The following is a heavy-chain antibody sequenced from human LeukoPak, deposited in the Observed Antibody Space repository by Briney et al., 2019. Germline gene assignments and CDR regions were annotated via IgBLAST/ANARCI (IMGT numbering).Heavy chain of an antibody. CDR1: GFTFSSYS. Sequence: GGSLRLSCAASGFTFSSYSMNWVRQAPGRGLEWVSVIYSGGSTYYADSVKGRFTISRDNSKNTLYLQMNSLRAEDTAVYYCARDTIAVAGNYYYHYMDVWGKGTTVTISS. CDR3: ARDTIAVAGNYYYHYMDV. CDR2: IYSGGST. J-gene: IGHJ6*03. V-gene: IGHV3-66*01. D-gene: IGHD6-19*01.